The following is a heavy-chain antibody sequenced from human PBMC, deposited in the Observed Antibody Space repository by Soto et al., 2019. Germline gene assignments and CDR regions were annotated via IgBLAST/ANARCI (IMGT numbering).Heavy chain of an antibody. J-gene: IGHJ6*02. V-gene: IGHV3-30-3*01. CDR1: GFTFSSYA. Sequence: SCAASGFTFSSYAMHWVRQAPGKGLEWVAVISYDGSNKYYADSVKGRFTISRDNSKNTLYLQMNSLRAEDTAVYYCARDGRYCSGGSCFPYYYYGMDVWGQGTTVTVSS. D-gene: IGHD2-15*01. CDR2: ISYDGSNK. CDR3: ARDGRYCSGGSCFPYYYYGMDV.